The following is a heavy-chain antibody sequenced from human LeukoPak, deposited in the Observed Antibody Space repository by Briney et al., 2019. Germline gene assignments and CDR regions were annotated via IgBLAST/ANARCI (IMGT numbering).Heavy chain of an antibody. V-gene: IGHV4-4*07. CDR1: GDSMSDSY. CDR2: IYASGST. J-gene: IGHJ6*03. CDR3: ARDIRSHNGPGGYYYYYMDV. Sequence: PSETLSLTCTVSGDSMSDSYWSWIQQPAGKGLEWIGRIYASGSTNYNPSLKSRVTLSVDTSSNQFSLTLSSVTAADTAVYHCARDIRSHNGPGGYYYYYMDVWGKGTTVTVSS. D-gene: IGHD2-8*01.